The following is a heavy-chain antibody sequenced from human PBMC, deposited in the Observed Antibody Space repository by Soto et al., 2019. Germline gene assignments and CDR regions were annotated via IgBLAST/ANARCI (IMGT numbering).Heavy chain of an antibody. V-gene: IGHV4-31*03. J-gene: IGHJ5*02. CDR2: IYTFGST. CDR1: GVSISSGGYY. D-gene: IGHD5-12*01. CDR3: ARGSIVATSIHRGWFDP. Sequence: QVQLQESGPGLVKTSQSLSLTCNVSGVSISSGGYYWSWIRQHPGKGLEWIGYIYTFGSTYYNPSLKSRVTLSLDTSKNQFSLKLSSVTVADTAVYYCARGSIVATSIHRGWFDPWGQGALVTASS.